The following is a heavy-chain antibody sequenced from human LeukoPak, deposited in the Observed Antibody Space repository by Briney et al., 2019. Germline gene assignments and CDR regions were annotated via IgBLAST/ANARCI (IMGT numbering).Heavy chain of an antibody. D-gene: IGHD3-3*01. CDR2: INPNSGDT. V-gene: IGHV1-2*02. CDR1: GYTFTPYF. CDR3: ARDGDFWSGYYIGWFDS. J-gene: IGHJ5*01. Sequence: GAPLKVSCKASGYTFTPYFIHWGGQAPGQGLEWMGWINPNSGDTKYAQKFQGRVTMTRDTSISTAYMELSSLKSDDTAVYYCARDGDFWSGYYIGWFDSWGQGTLVTVSS.